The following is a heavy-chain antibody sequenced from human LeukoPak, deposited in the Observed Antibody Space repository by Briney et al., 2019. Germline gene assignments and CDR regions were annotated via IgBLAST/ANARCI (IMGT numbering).Heavy chain of an antibody. CDR1: GYTFTGYY. J-gene: IGHJ4*02. V-gene: IGHV1-2*02. D-gene: IGHD1-26*01. CDR3: ARVGQWELDRFHDY. CDR2: INHNGGGT. Sequence: ASVKVSCKASGYTFTGYYMHWVRQAPGQGLEWMGWINHNGGGTKYAQKLQGRVTMTRDTSISTAYMELSRLRSDDTAVFYCARVGQWELDRFHDYWGQGTLVTVSS.